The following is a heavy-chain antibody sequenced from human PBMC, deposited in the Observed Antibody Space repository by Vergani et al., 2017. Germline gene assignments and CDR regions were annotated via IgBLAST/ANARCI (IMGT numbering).Heavy chain of an antibody. J-gene: IGHJ5*02. Sequence: QVQLQESGPGLVKPSETLSLTCTVSGGSISSYYWSWIRQPAGKGLEWIGRIYTSGSTNYNPSLKSRVTMSVDTSKNQFSLKLSSVTAADTAVYYCARDPDSSGYRKFDPWGQGTLVTVSS. CDR2: IYTSGST. V-gene: IGHV4-4*07. CDR3: ARDPDSSGYRKFDP. D-gene: IGHD3-22*01. CDR1: GGSISSYY.